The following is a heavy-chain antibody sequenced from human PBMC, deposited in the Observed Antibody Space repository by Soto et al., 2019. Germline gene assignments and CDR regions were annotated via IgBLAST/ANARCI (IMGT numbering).Heavy chain of an antibody. J-gene: IGHJ4*02. CDR1: GFTFSSYA. CDR3: AKVPYEYSSSSSVDY. Sequence: GGSLRLSCAASGFTFSSYAMSWVRQAPGKGLEWVSAISGSGGSTYYADSVKGRFTISRDNSKNTLYLQMNSLRAEDTAVYYCAKVPYEYSSSSSVDYWGQGTLVTVSS. D-gene: IGHD6-6*01. V-gene: IGHV3-23*01. CDR2: ISGSGGST.